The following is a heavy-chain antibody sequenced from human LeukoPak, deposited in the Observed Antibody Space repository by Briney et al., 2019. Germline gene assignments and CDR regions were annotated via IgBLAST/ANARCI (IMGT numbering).Heavy chain of an antibody. CDR2: IIPIFGTA. D-gene: IGHD7-27*01. Sequence: SVKVSCKASGGTFSSYAISWVLQAPGQGLEWMGRIIPIFGTANYAQKFQGRVTITTDESTSTAYMELSSLRSEDTAVYYCARERRETGDPWFDYWGQGTLVTVSS. V-gene: IGHV1-69*05. CDR3: ARERRETGDPWFDY. J-gene: IGHJ4*02. CDR1: GGTFSSYA.